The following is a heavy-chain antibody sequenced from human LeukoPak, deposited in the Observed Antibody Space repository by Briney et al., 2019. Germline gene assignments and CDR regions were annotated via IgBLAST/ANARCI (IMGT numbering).Heavy chain of an antibody. D-gene: IGHD2-15*01. J-gene: IGHJ5*02. CDR3: ARGTPYCSGGSCSPNWFDP. CDR1: GYSFPSYW. CDR2: IYPGDSDT. V-gene: IGHV5-51*01. Sequence: GESLKISCKGSGYSFPSYWIAWVRQMPGKGLEWMGIIYPGDSDTRYSPSFQGQVTTSADKSISTAYLQWSSLKASDTAMYYCARGTPYCSGGSCSPNWFDPWGQGTLVTVSS.